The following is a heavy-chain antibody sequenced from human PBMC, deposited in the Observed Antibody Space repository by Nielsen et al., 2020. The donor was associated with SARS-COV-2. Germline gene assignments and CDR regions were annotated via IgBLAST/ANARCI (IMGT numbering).Heavy chain of an antibody. CDR2: IHPSGNT. Sequence: SETLSLTCAVYGGSFSGYYWNWIRQPPGKGLEWIGQIHPSGNTNYNPSLESRVTMSLDTSKNQFSLKLNSVTAADTAVYYCAKGTDSRKQGYWGQGTLVTVSA. CDR1: GGSFSGYY. D-gene: IGHD6-13*01. V-gene: IGHV4-34*01. J-gene: IGHJ4*02. CDR3: AKGTDSRKQGY.